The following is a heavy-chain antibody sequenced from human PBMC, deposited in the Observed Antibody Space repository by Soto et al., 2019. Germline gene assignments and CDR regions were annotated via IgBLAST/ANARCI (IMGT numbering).Heavy chain of an antibody. J-gene: IGHJ6*02. CDR2: ISSSSSYI. V-gene: IGHV3-21*01. CDR1: GFTFSSYS. D-gene: IGHD3-3*01. CDR3: ARDNTLRFLEWLDPRYYYYYYGMDV. Sequence: GGSLRLSCAASGFTFSSYSMNWVRQAPGKGLEWVSSISSSSSYIYYADSVKGRFTISRDNAKNSLYLQMNSLRAEDTAVYYCARDNTLRFLEWLDPRYYYYYYGMDVWGQGTTVTV.